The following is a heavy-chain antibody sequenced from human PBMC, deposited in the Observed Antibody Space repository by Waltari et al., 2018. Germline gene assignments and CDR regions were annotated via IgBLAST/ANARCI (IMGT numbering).Heavy chain of an antibody. J-gene: IGHJ4*02. V-gene: IGHV4-38-2*01. CDR1: GYSISSGYY. CDR2: IYHSGNT. Sequence: QVQLQESGPGLVKPSETLSLTCAVSGYSISSGYYWGWIRQPPGKGLEWIGTIYHSGNTHYNPSLKSRVTISVDTSENQFSLKLTSVTAADTAVYYCARKYSGSLDPFDYWGQGTLVTVS. D-gene: IGHD1-26*01. CDR3: ARKYSGSLDPFDY.